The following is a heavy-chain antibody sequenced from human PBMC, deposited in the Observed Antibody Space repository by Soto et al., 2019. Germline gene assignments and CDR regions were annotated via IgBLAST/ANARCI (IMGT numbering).Heavy chain of an antibody. CDR1: GDTFFILW. V-gene: IGHV5-10-1*01. Sequence: PGESLKISCDGSGDTFFILWIVWVLQVPGKGLEWVGRIDPCDSSSTYSPTFQGHVTISADRSTRSAYLQWRSLRASDTAIYFCARRYCSRADCYSDSWGQGSLVTVSS. CDR2: IDPCDSSS. J-gene: IGHJ4*02. D-gene: IGHD2-2*01. CDR3: ARRYCSRADCYSDS.